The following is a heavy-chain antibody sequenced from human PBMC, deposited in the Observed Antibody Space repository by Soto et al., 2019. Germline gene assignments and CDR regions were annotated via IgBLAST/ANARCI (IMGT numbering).Heavy chain of an antibody. CDR3: ARDSRGARGYDSSGYGAFDI. J-gene: IGHJ3*02. V-gene: IGHV4-31*03. CDR2: IYYSGST. Sequence: SETLSLTCTVSGGSISSGGYYWSWIRQHPGKGLEWIGYIYYSGSTYYNPSLKSRVTISVDTSKNQFSLKLSSVTAADTAVYYCARDSRGARGYDSSGYGAFDIWGQGTMVTVSS. CDR1: GGSISSGGYY. D-gene: IGHD3-22*01.